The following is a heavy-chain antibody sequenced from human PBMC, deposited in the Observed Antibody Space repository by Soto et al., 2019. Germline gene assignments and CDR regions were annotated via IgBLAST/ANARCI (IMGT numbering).Heavy chain of an antibody. CDR1: GYTFTNYG. V-gene: IGHV1-18*01. D-gene: IGHD6-6*01. J-gene: IGHJ5*02. CDR2: NSAYNGNT. Sequence: QVQVVQSGTEVKKPGASVKVSCKASGYTFTNYGISWVRQAPGQGLEWMGWNSAYNGNTNYAQIFQGRVTLTTDTSTTTAYMELRSLRSDDTAVYYCARGDSSSGLDPWGQGTLVTVSS. CDR3: ARGDSSSGLDP.